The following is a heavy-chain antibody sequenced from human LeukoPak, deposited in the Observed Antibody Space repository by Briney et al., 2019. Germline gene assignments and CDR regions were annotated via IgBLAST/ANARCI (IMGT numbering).Heavy chain of an antibody. CDR3: ARDRSVYYGSGSYYRFDY. J-gene: IGHJ4*02. CDR1: GGTFSSYA. Sequence: ASVKVSCKASGGTFSSYAISWVRQAPGQGLEWMGGIIPIFGTANYAQKFQGRVTITADESTSTAYMELSSLRSEDTAVYYCARDRSVYYGSGSYYRFDYWGQGTLVTVSS. D-gene: IGHD3-10*01. CDR2: IIPIFGTA. V-gene: IGHV1-69*13.